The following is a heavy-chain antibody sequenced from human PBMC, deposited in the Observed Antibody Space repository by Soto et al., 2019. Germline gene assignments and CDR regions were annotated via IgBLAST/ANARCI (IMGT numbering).Heavy chain of an antibody. CDR3: ARDRSAFWSGYSESYFDY. Sequence: ASVKVSCKASGYTFTTYPMHWLRQAPGQRREWMGWINAGNGNTKYSQRFQGRVTITRDTSASTAHMELSSLRSEDTAVYLCARDRSAFWSGYSESYFDYWGQGTLVTVSS. D-gene: IGHD3-3*01. J-gene: IGHJ4*02. CDR1: GYTFTTYP. V-gene: IGHV1-3*01. CDR2: INAGNGNT.